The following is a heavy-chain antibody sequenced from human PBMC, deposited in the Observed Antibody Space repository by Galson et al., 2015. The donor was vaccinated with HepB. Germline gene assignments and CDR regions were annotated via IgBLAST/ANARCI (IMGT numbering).Heavy chain of an antibody. CDR1: GFTFDDYA. V-gene: IGHV3-9*01. Sequence: SLRLSCAASGFTFDDYAMHWVRQAPGKGLEWVSGISWNSGSIGYADSVKGRFTISRDNAKNSLYLQMNSLRAEDTALYYCAKGLKGLRFYYYMDVWGKGTTVTVSS. D-gene: IGHD3-3*01. J-gene: IGHJ6*03. CDR2: ISWNSGSI. CDR3: AKGLKGLRFYYYMDV.